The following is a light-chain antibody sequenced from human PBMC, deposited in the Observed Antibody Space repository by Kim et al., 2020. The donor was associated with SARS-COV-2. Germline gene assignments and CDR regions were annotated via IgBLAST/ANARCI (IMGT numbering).Light chain of an antibody. V-gene: IGLV1-47*02. CDR3: AAWDDSLSGPV. Sequence: GQVVTISCSGSSSNIGSNYVYWYQQLPGTAPKLLIYSNNPRPSGVPDRFSGSKSGTSASLAISGLRSEDEADYYCAAWDDSLSGPVFGGGTKLTVL. J-gene: IGLJ2*01. CDR2: SNN. CDR1: SSNIGSNY.